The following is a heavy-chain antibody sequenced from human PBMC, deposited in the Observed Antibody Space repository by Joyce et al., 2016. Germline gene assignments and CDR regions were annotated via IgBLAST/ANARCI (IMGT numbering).Heavy chain of an antibody. CDR2: LSSSSSYI. Sequence: EVQLVESGGGLVKPGGSLRLSCAASGFTFSSYSMSWVRKAPGKGMEWVSSLSSSSSYIKYTDSVKGRFTISRDNAKNSLYLQMNSLRVEDTAVYYCARSSYTNGIFDYCGQGTLVTVSS. J-gene: IGHJ4*02. V-gene: IGHV3-21*01. D-gene: IGHD2-8*01. CDR3: ARSSYTNGIFDY. CDR1: GFTFSSYS.